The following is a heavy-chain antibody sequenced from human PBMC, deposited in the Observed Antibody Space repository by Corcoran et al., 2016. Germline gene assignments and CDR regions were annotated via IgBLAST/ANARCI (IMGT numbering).Heavy chain of an antibody. CDR2: INPNSGGT. V-gene: IGHV1-2*02. J-gene: IGHJ6*02. CDR1: GYTFTGYY. D-gene: IGHD3-16*02. Sequence: QVQLVQSGAEVKKPGASVKVSCKASGYTFTGYYMHWVRQAPGQGLEWMGWINPNSGGTNYAQKFQGRVTMTRDTSISTAYMELSRLRSDDTAVYYCARDSDYVWGSYRSKAYGVDVWGQGTTVTVSS. CDR3: ARDSDYVWGSYRSKAYGVDV.